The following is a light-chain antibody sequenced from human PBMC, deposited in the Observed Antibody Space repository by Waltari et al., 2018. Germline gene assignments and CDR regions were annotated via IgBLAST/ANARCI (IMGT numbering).Light chain of an antibody. CDR3: AAWDDSLHGRWE. Sequence: QSVLTQPPSASGTPGQRVTISCSGSSSNIGNNVVNWYQQVPGTTPKLLIYRNDQRPAGVPGRFSGSKSGTSAALAISGLRSEDEADYYCAAWDDSLHGRWEFGGGTKVTVL. CDR1: SSNIGNNV. CDR2: RND. J-gene: IGLJ3*02. V-gene: IGLV1-44*01.